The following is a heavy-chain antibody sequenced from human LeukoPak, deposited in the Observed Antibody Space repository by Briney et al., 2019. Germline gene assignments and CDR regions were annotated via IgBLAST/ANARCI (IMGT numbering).Heavy chain of an antibody. CDR1: GGSISSYY. Sequence: PSETLSLTCTASGGSISSYYWSWIRQPPGKGLEWIGYIYYSGSTNYNPSLKSRVTISVDTSKNQFSLKLSSVTAADTAVYYCAREFADYYDSSGYHAFDIWGQGTMVTVSS. CDR3: AREFADYYDSSGYHAFDI. V-gene: IGHV4-59*01. J-gene: IGHJ3*02. CDR2: IYYSGST. D-gene: IGHD3-22*01.